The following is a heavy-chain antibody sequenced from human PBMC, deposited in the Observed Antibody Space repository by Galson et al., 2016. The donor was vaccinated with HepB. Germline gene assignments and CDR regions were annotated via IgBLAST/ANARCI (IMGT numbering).Heavy chain of an antibody. D-gene: IGHD3-22*01. Sequence: SLRLSCAASGFSLSSYSMNWVRQAPGKGLEWVSYISSSFSPIYYADSVQGRFTISRDNAKNSLYLQMNRMRHEDTAVYYCARAGPYYYGSNGMDVWGQGTTVTVSS. CDR1: GFSLSSYS. J-gene: IGHJ6*02. CDR2: ISSSFSPI. V-gene: IGHV3-48*02. CDR3: ARAGPYYYGSNGMDV.